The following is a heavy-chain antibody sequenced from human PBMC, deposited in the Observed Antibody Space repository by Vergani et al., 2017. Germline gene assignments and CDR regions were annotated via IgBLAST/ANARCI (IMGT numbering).Heavy chain of an antibody. D-gene: IGHD5-12*01. V-gene: IGHV3-23*01. J-gene: IGHJ6*02. CDR3: AKANPRNSGYDYPYYYHAMDV. CDR1: GFTFNHYA. Sequence: EVQLLESGGDLVQPGGSLRLSCAASGFTFNHYAMNWVRQAPGKGLEWVSGISGSGGSTYYAGSVKGRFTISRDSSKNTLYLQMNSLSAGDTAVYYCAKANPRNSGYDYPYYYHAMDVWGQGTTVTVSS. CDR2: ISGSGGST.